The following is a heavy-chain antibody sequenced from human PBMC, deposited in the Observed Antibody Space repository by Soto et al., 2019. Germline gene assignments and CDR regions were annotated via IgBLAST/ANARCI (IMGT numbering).Heavy chain of an antibody. Sequence: PSETLSLSCAVYGGSFSGCYWGWMRQPTGKGLEWIGEINHSGSTNYNPSLKSRVTISVDTSKNQFSLKLSSVTAADTAVYYCARGGEAGTGTYYYYMDVWGKGTTVT. J-gene: IGHJ6*03. D-gene: IGHD6-19*01. CDR1: GGSFSGCY. CDR3: ARGGEAGTGTYYYYMDV. V-gene: IGHV4-34*01. CDR2: INHSGST.